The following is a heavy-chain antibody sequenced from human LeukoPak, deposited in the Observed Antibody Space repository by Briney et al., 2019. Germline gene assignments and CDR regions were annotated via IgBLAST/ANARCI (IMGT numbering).Heavy chain of an antibody. D-gene: IGHD4-11*01. CDR2: INNDGKIL. CDR1: GFIFSDYW. Sequence: PGGSLTLSCSASGFIFSDYWMHWVRQAPGKGPVWVSRINNDGKILTYPDSVKGRFTISRDSAKDTGYLQMNSLRVEDTAVYYCVRGLGDVWGKGTPVTVSS. J-gene: IGHJ6*04. CDR3: VRGLGDV. V-gene: IGHV3-74*03.